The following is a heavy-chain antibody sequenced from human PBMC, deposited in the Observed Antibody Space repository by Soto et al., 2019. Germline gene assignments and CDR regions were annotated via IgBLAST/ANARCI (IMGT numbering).Heavy chain of an antibody. D-gene: IGHD3-9*01. CDR1: GFTFSSYA. CDR2: IGGSGCNT. V-gene: IGHV3-23*01. CDR3: ARVVRYFDTPYGMDV. J-gene: IGHJ6*02. Sequence: EVQLLESGEGLVQPGGSLKLSCAASGFTFSSYAMSWVRQAPGKGLEWVSGIGGSGCNTYYADSVKGRFTISRDNSKNTLYLQINSLRAEHTAEYYCARVVRYFDTPYGMDVWGQGTTGTDSS.